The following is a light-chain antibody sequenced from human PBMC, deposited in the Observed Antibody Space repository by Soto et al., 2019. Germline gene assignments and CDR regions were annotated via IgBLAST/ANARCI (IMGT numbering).Light chain of an antibody. Sequence: EIVLTQSPATLSLSPGERATLSCRASQSVSSYLAWYQQKPGQAPRLLIYDASNRATGIPARFSGFGSGTDFTLTISSLEPEDFAVYYCQQRSNWYTFGQGTKVEIK. J-gene: IGKJ2*01. CDR1: QSVSSY. CDR3: QQRSNWYT. V-gene: IGKV3-11*01. CDR2: DAS.